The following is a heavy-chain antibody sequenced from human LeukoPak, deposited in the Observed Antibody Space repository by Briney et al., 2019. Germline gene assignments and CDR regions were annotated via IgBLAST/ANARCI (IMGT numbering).Heavy chain of an antibody. CDR3: AHPGRRYYDSNGYYFLDV. CDR2: IYPGDSDT. V-gene: IGHV5-51*01. J-gene: IGHJ6*02. D-gene: IGHD3-22*01. Sequence: GESLKISCKGSRYSFTSYWIGWVRQMPGKGLEWMGIIYPGDSDTRYSPSFQGQVTISADKSISTAYLQWSSLKASDTAMYYCAHPGRRYYDSNGYYFLDVWGQGTTVTVSS. CDR1: RYSFTSYW.